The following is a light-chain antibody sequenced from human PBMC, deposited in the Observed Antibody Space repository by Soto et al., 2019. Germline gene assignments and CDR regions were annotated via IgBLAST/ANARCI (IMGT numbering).Light chain of an antibody. CDR1: QSVGGN. Sequence: EILMTQSPATLSVSQGQRATLSCRASQSVGGNLAWYQQRPGRAPRLLNYDASTRATDIPARFSGSGSGTEFTLTISILQSEDFALYYCQQYNNWPLYTFGQGTKLEIK. J-gene: IGKJ2*01. CDR3: QQYNNWPLYT. V-gene: IGKV3-15*01. CDR2: DAS.